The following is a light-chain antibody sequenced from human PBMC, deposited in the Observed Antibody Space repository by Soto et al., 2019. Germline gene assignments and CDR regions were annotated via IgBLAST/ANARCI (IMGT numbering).Light chain of an antibody. CDR3: SSYTSSTTSV. V-gene: IGLV2-14*01. CDR2: EVS. CDR1: SXDVGSYNF. Sequence: QSVLTQPGSVSGSPGQSITISCTGTSXDVGSYNFVSWYQQHPGKAPKLIIYEVSNRPSGISNRFSGSKSDNTASLTISGLQAEDEADYYCSSYTSSTTSVFGIGTKVNFL. J-gene: IGLJ1*01.